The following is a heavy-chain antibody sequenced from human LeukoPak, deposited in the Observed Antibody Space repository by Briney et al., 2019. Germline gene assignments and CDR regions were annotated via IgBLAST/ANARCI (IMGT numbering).Heavy chain of an antibody. CDR1: GGSVSSGSYY. Sequence: SETLSLTCTVSGGSVSSGSYYWGWIRQPPGKGLEWIGYIYYSGSTNYNPSLKSRVTISVDTSKNQFSLKLSSVTAADTAVYYCARDRYYGSGSIGYYYGMDVWGQGTTVTVSS. CDR3: ARDRYYGSGSIGYYYGMDV. CDR2: IYYSGST. V-gene: IGHV4-61*01. D-gene: IGHD3-10*01. J-gene: IGHJ6*02.